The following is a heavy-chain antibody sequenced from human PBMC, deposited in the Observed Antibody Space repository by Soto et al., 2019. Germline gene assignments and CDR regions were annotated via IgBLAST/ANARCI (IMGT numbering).Heavy chain of an antibody. V-gene: IGHV4-31*03. CDR1: GGSISSGGYY. J-gene: IGHJ6*02. Sequence: ASETLSLTCTVSGGSISSGGYYWSWIRQHPGKGLEWIGYIYYSGSTYYNPSLKSRVTTSVDTSKNQFSLKLSSVTAADTAVYYCARSQGGPYYYYYYGMDVWGQGTTVTV. CDR3: ARSQGGPYYYYYYGMDV. CDR2: IYYSGST.